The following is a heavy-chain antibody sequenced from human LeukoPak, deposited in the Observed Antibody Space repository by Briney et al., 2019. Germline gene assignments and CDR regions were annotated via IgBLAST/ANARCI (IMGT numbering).Heavy chain of an antibody. CDR2: IRYGGSNK. J-gene: IGHJ6*03. V-gene: IGHV3-30*02. Sequence: PGGSLRLSCAASGFTFSSYGMHWVRQAPGKGLEWVAFIRYGGSNKYYADSVKGRFTISRDNSKNTLYLQMNSLRAEDTAVYYCAKPGSSSSGVPYMDVWGKGTTVTVSS. CDR1: GFTFSSYG. CDR3: AKPGSSSSGVPYMDV. D-gene: IGHD6-6*01.